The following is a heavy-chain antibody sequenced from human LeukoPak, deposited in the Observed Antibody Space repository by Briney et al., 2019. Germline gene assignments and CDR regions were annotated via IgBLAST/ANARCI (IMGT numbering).Heavy chain of an antibody. D-gene: IGHD2-21*02. CDR3: ARDLSTYCGGDCYGIFDY. CDR2: ISSSGSTI. J-gene: IGHJ4*02. CDR1: GFTFSSYE. Sequence: GGSLRLSCAASGFTFSSYEMNWVRQAPGKGLEWVSYISSSGSTIYYADSVKGLFTISRDNAKNSLYLQMNSLRAEDTAVYYCARDLSTYCGGDCYGIFDYWGQGTLVTVSS. V-gene: IGHV3-48*03.